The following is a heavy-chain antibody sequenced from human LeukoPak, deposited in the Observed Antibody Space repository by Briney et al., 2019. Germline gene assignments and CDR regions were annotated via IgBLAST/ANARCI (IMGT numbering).Heavy chain of an antibody. D-gene: IGHD6-13*01. CDR1: GGTFSSYT. Sequence: GSSVKVSCKASGGTFSSYTISWVRQAPGQGLEWMGRIIPILGIANYAQKFQGRVTITADKSTSTAYMELSSLRSEDTAVYYCASDPGIAAAGQVYYYYYYMDVWGKGTTVTVSS. CDR2: IIPILGIA. V-gene: IGHV1-69*02. J-gene: IGHJ6*03. CDR3: ASDPGIAAAGQVYYYYYYMDV.